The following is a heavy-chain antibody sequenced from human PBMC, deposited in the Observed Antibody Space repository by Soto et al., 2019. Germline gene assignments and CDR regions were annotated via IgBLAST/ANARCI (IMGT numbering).Heavy chain of an antibody. J-gene: IGHJ4*02. D-gene: IGHD6-6*01. CDR2: ISWTSGSI. CDR3: AKELYSSSSGFDY. CDR1: GFTFDDYA. Sequence: EVQLVESGGGLVQPGRTLRLSCAACGFTFDDYAMHWVRQAPGKGMECVSDISWTSGSIGYADSVKGRFTISRDNAKNSQYLQMHRLRAEDTVLYYCAKELYSSSSGFDYWGQGTLVTVSS. V-gene: IGHV3-9*01.